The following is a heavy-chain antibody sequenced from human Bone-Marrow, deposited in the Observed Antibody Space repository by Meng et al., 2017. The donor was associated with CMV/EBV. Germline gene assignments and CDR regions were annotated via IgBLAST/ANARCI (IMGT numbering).Heavy chain of an antibody. Sequence: SVKVSCKASGGTFSSYAISWVRQAPGQGLEWMGGIIPIFGTANYAQKFQGRVTITTDESTSTAYMELSSLRSEDTAVYYCARGRCSSTSCYMALHSYYYYYGMDVWGQGTTVTVSS. V-gene: IGHV1-69*05. CDR3: ARGRCSSTSCYMALHSYYYYYGMDV. CDR2: IIPIFGTA. J-gene: IGHJ6*02. CDR1: GGTFSSYA. D-gene: IGHD2-2*02.